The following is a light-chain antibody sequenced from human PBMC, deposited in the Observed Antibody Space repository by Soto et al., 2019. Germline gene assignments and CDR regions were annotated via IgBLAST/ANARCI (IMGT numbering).Light chain of an antibody. V-gene: IGKV3-15*01. J-gene: IGKJ2*01. CDR2: GAS. Sequence: EIVMTQSPATLSVSPGERATLSCRASQSVSSNLAWYQQKPGQAPRLLIYGASTRATGIPARFSGSGSGTEFPLTIRSLQSEDFALYYCQQYNNWPPYTFGQGTKLEIK. CDR3: QQYNNWPPYT. CDR1: QSVSSN.